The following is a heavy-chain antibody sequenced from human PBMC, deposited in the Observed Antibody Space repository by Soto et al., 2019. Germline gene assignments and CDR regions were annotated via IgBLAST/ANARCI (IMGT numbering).Heavy chain of an antibody. CDR1: GGSISSSSYY. J-gene: IGHJ5*02. V-gene: IGHV4-39*01. CDR2: IYYSGST. D-gene: IGHD3-3*01. CDR3: ARGRITIFGVSWFDP. Sequence: QLQLQESGPGLVKPSETLSLTCTVSGGSISSSSYYWGWIRQPPGKGLEWIGSIYYSGSTYYNPSLKSRVTIYVDTSKNQFSLKLSSVTAADTAVYYCARGRITIFGVSWFDPWGQGTLVTVSS.